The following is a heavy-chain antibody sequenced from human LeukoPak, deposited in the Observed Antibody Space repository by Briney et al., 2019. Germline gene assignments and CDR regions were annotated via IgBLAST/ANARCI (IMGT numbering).Heavy chain of an antibody. CDR3: AMSSGSYYNTDAFDI. CDR1: GYTFTSYG. CDR2: IGAYYGNT. Sequence: ASVKVSCKASGYTFTSYGISWVRQAPGQGLEWMGWIGAYYGNTNYAQKLQGRVTMTTDTSTSTAYMELRSLRSDDTAVYYCAMSSGSYYNTDAFDIWGQGTMVTVSS. V-gene: IGHV1-18*01. D-gene: IGHD3-10*01. J-gene: IGHJ3*02.